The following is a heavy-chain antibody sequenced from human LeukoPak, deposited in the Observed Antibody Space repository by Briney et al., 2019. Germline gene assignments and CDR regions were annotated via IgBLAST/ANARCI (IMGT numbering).Heavy chain of an antibody. J-gene: IGHJ4*02. CDR2: IKQDGSEK. V-gene: IGHV3-7*03. D-gene: IGHD1-20*01. CDR3: AKDRGITGTSSLSR. CDR1: GFTFSSYW. Sequence: PGGSLRLSCAASGFTFSSYWMSWVRQAPGKGLEWVANIKQDGSEKYYVDSVKGRFTISRDNAKNSLYLQMNSLRAEDTALYYCAKDRGITGTSSLSRWGQGTLVTVSS.